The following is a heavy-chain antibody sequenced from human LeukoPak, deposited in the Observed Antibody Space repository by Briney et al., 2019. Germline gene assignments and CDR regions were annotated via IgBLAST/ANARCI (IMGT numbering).Heavy chain of an antibody. CDR2: INGRGGST. CDR3: AKGGIVHPFDI. J-gene: IGHJ3*02. Sequence: GGSLRLSCAASGFTLSYYGMHWVRQAPGKGLEWVSGINGRGGSTYYADSVKGRFTISRDNSKNTLYLQMNSLRAEDTAVYYCAKGGIVHPFDIWGQGTMVTVSS. V-gene: IGHV3-23*01. CDR1: GFTLSYYG. D-gene: IGHD1-26*01.